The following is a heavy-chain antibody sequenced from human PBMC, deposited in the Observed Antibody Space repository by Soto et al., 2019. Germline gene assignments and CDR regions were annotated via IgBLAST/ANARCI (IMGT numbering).Heavy chain of an antibody. D-gene: IGHD3-10*01. CDR3: AKDRLWSCDS. V-gene: IGHV3-7*01. CDR1: GFTFNHHW. CDR2: LKPDGSAK. J-gene: IGHJ4*02. Sequence: EMQLVESGGGLVQPGGSLRLSCTASGFTFNHHWMNWVRQAPGKGLDWVAALKPDGSAKSYVDSLRGRFTISRANAENSLYLQMSSLRDEDTAVYYCAKDRLWSCDSWGQGTLVIVSS.